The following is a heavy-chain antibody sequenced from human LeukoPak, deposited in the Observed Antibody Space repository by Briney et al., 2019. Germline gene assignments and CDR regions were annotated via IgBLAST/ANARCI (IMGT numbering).Heavy chain of an antibody. J-gene: IGHJ4*02. CDR2: ISYDGSNK. Sequence: GGSLRLSCAASGFTFSSYAMHWVRQAPGKGLEWVAVISYDGSNKYYADSVKGRFTISRDNSKNTLYLQMNSLRAEDTAVHYCARARGARGKDSSGYLYWGQGTLVTVSS. CDR1: GFTFSSYA. CDR3: ARARGARGKDSSGYLY. V-gene: IGHV3-30-3*01. D-gene: IGHD3-22*01.